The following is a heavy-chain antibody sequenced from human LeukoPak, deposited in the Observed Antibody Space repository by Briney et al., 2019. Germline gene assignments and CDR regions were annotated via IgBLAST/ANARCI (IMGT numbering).Heavy chain of an antibody. Sequence: GASVKVSCKTSGYTFTSYGISWVRQAPGQGLEWMGWISAYNGITYYAQKVQGRVTMTTDTSTNTAYMELRSLRSDDTALYYCARDLTAVTTDQYYFDYWGQGTLVTVSS. CDR3: ARDLTAVTTDQYYFDY. J-gene: IGHJ4*02. CDR2: ISAYNGIT. CDR1: GYTFTSYG. D-gene: IGHD4-17*01. V-gene: IGHV1-18*01.